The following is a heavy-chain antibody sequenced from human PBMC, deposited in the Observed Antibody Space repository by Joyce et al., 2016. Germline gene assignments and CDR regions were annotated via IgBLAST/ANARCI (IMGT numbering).Heavy chain of an antibody. V-gene: IGHV4-59*01. CDR3: ARSNAFDI. J-gene: IGHJ3*02. CDR1: GGSISNYY. CDR2: IYYRGCTNRGRT. Sequence: QVQLQESGPGLVKPSATLFLTCTVSGGSISNYYCSWIRQPPGKGLVWIGYIYYRGCTNRGRTNYNPSTKGRLTISADTSKNQFSVKLTSVTAADTAVYYCARSNAFDIWGQGTMVTVSS.